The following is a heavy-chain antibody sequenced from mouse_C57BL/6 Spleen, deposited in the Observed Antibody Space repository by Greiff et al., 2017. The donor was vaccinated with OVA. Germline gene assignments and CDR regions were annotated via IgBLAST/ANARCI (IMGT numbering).Heavy chain of an antibody. D-gene: IGHD1-1*01. CDR3: ARRTLYYGFDY. Sequence: VQLQQPGAELVMPGASVKLSCKASGYTFTSYWMHWVKQRPGQGLEWIGEIDPSDSYTNYNQKFKGKSTLTVDKSSSTAYMQLSSLTSEDSAVYYCARRTLYYGFDYWGQGTTLTVSS. J-gene: IGHJ2*01. CDR2: IDPSDSYT. CDR1: GYTFTSYW. V-gene: IGHV1-69*01.